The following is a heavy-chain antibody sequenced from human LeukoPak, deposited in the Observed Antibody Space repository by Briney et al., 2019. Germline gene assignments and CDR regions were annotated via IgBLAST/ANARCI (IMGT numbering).Heavy chain of an antibody. CDR2: ISSSSSTI. CDR3: ARSSAGYDYYYYYYMDV. CDR1: GFTFSSYE. Sequence: GGSLRLSCAASGFTFSSYEMNWVRQAPGKGLEWVSYISSSSSTIYYADSVKGRFTISRDNAKNSLYLQMNSLRAEDTAVYYCARSSAGYDYYYYYYMDVWGKGTTVTVSS. V-gene: IGHV3-48*01. D-gene: IGHD5-12*01. J-gene: IGHJ6*03.